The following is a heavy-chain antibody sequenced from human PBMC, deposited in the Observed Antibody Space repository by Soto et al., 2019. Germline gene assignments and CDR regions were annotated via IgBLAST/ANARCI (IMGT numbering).Heavy chain of an antibody. J-gene: IGHJ6*02. CDR1: GGTFSTYS. D-gene: IGHD2-8*01. CDR3: ARDIESVTAKHFFYYYAMDV. Sequence: ASVKVSCKTSGGTFSTYSISWVREAPGQGLEWLGGIIPTFRTTSYAQKFRGRVTISADESTGTAYMELSSLRSEDTAVYYCARDIESVTAKHFFYYYAMDVWGQGTTVTVSS. V-gene: IGHV1-69*13. CDR2: IIPTFRTT.